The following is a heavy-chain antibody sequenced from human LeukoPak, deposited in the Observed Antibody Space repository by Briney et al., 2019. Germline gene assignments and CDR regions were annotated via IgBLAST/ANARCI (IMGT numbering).Heavy chain of an antibody. CDR3: AREPGDDYGDYHFDY. CDR1: GYTFTGYY. V-gene: IGHV1-2*02. D-gene: IGHD4-17*01. CDR2: INPNSGGT. J-gene: IGHJ4*02. Sequence: ASVKVSCKASGYTFTGYYMHWVRQAPGQGLEWMGWINPNSGGTNYAQKFQGRVTMTRDTSISTAYMELSRLRSDDTAVYYCAREPGDDYGDYHFDYWGQGTLVTVSS.